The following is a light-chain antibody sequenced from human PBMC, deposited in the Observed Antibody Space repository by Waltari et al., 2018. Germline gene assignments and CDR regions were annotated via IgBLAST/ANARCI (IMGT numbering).Light chain of an antibody. CDR3: LQYLSSPHT. CDR2: GAS. J-gene: IGKJ2*01. Sequence: EIVLTQSPDTLSLSPGERATLSCRASQSVSSSLAWYQQKPGQAPRRLVYGASNRPTGIPDRFSGSGSGTDFTLTISRLEPEDFVVYYCLQYLSSPHTFGQGTKLEIK. CDR1: QSVSSS. V-gene: IGKV3-20*01.